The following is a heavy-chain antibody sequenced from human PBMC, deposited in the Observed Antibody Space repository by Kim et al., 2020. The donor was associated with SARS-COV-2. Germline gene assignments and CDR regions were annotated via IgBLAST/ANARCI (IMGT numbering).Heavy chain of an antibody. Sequence: GGSLRLSCAASGFTFRSYEMNGVRQAPGKGLEWVSYIIGSGTTIYYAASVMGRFTISRDNDKNSLYLQMNSLRAEDTAVYYCARRPNYSPFDYWGQGTLVTVSS. D-gene: IGHD4-4*01. CDR1: GFTFRSYE. CDR3: ARRPNYSPFDY. CDR2: IIGSGTTI. J-gene: IGHJ4*02. V-gene: IGHV3-48*03.